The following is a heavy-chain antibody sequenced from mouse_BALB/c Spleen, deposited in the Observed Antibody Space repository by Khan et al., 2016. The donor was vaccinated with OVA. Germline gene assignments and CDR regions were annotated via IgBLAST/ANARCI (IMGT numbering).Heavy chain of an antibody. D-gene: IGHD1-1*01. Sequence: QVQLQQSGPELVKPGTSVRISCKASGYTFTDYYINWVKQKPGQGLEWIGWIYPGSANTKYNEKFKGKATLTVDTSSSTAYMHLSSLTSEDTAVYFCECSTVVTTRDALDYWGQGTSVTVSS. J-gene: IGHJ4*01. CDR3: ECSTVVTTRDALDY. CDR2: IYPGSANT. CDR1: GYTFTDYY. V-gene: IGHV1-84*02.